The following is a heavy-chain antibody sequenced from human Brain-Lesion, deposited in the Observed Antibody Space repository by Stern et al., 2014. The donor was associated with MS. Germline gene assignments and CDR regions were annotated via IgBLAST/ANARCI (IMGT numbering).Heavy chain of an antibody. Sequence: VQLVESGAEVKKPGASVKVSCKTSGYIFTGYYIHWVRQAPGQGLEWIAWINPNTGGTKYAQTVQGRVTMSRDTSISTAYVELSSLTSDDTAVYYCARDQRGITIFGVVTDYYYLGMDVWGQGTTVTGSS. CDR2: INPNTGGT. J-gene: IGHJ6*02. CDR3: ARDQRGITIFGVVTDYYYLGMDV. V-gene: IGHV1-2*02. D-gene: IGHD3-3*01. CDR1: GYIFTGYY.